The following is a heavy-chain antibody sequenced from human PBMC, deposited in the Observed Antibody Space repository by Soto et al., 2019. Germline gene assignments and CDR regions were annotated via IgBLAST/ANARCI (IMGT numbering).Heavy chain of an antibody. CDR2: IYYSGST. CDR3: ARRQVDTAMAITLEPYYFDY. D-gene: IGHD5-18*01. CDR1: GGSISSSSYY. Sequence: SETLSLTCTVSGGSISSSSYYWGWIRQPPGKGLEWIGSIYYSGSTYYNPSLKSRVTISVDTSKNQFSLKLSSVTAADTAVYYRARRQVDTAMAITLEPYYFDYWGQGTLVTVSS. J-gene: IGHJ4*02. V-gene: IGHV4-39*01.